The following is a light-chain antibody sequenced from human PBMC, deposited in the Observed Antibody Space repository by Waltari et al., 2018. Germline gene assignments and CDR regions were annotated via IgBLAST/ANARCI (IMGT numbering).Light chain of an antibody. Sequence: EIQMTQSPSSLSASVGDRVTITCRASQSISSYVNWYHQKPGKPPNLLIHAASNLQSGVPSRFSGSGSGTDFILTISDVQPEDFATYYCQRSYGSPITFGQGTRLEIK. V-gene: IGKV1-39*01. CDR1: QSISSY. J-gene: IGKJ5*01. CDR3: QRSYGSPIT. CDR2: AAS.